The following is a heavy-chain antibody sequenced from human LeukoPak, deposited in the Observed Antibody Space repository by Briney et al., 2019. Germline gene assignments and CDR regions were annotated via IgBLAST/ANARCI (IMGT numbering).Heavy chain of an antibody. CDR3: ARDGYSDSSGYDYPPSV. CDR2: LSYSGSS. J-gene: IGHJ4*02. V-gene: IGHV4-59*01. Sequence: PSETLSLTCTVSGGSISSYYWSWIRQPPGKGLEWIGYLSYSGSSNYNPSLRSRVTTSVDASKNQFSLKLSSVTAADTAVYYCARDGYSDSSGYDYPPSVWGQGTLVTVSS. D-gene: IGHD3-22*01. CDR1: GGSISSYY.